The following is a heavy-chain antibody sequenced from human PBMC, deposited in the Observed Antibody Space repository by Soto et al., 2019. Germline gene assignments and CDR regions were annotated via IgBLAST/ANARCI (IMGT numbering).Heavy chain of an antibody. V-gene: IGHV3-30-3*01. D-gene: IGHD5-12*01. CDR2: ISFDGSNE. CDR1: GFTFSDYA. Sequence: PGGSLRLSCAASGFTFSDYAMHWVRQAPGKGLEWVAIISFDGSNEHYADSVKGRFTISRDNAKNSLYLQMNSLRDEDTAVYYCAREYSGYDYNYYGMDVWGQGTTVTVSS. J-gene: IGHJ6*02. CDR3: AREYSGYDYNYYGMDV.